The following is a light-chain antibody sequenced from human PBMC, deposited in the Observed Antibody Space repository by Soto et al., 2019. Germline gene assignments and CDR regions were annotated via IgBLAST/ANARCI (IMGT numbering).Light chain of an antibody. J-gene: IGLJ1*01. CDR1: SSDVGGYNY. CDR3: SSYTSSSTLYV. CDR2: DVS. V-gene: IGLV2-14*01. Sequence: SVLTQPASVSGSPGQSITISCTGTSSDVGGYNYVSWYQQHPGKAPKLMIYDVSNRPSGVSNRFSGSKSDNTASLTISGLQAEDEADCYCSSYTSSSTLYVFGTGTNGAVL.